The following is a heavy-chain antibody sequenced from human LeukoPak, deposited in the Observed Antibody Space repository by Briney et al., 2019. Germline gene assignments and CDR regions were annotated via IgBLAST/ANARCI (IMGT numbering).Heavy chain of an antibody. CDR3: AREGIMITFGGVIVPLHWLDP. V-gene: IGHV4-38-2*02. J-gene: IGHJ5*02. D-gene: IGHD3-16*02. Sequence: PSETLSLTCTVSGYSISSGYYWGWIRQPPGKGLEWIGSIYHSGSTYYNPSLKSRVTISVDTSKNQFSLKLSSVTAADTAVYYCAREGIMITFGGVIVPLHWLDPWGQGTLVTVSS. CDR1: GYSISSGYY. CDR2: IYHSGST.